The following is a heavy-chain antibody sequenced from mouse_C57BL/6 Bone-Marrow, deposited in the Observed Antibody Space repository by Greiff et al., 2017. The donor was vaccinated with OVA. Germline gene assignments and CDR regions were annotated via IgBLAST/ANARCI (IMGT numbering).Heavy chain of an antibody. Sequence: QVQLQQSGPELVKPGASVKLSCKASGYTFTSYDINWVKQRTGQGLEWIGEIYPRSGNTYYNEKFKGKATLTADKSSSTAYMELRSLTSEDSAVYFCEGFPMVKDYWGQGTTLTVSS. D-gene: IGHD2-2*01. CDR1: GYTFTSYD. V-gene: IGHV1-81*01. CDR3: EGFPMVKDY. J-gene: IGHJ2*01. CDR2: IYPRSGNT.